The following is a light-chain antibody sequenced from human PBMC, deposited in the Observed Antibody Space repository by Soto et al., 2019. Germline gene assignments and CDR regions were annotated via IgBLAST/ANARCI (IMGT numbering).Light chain of an antibody. CDR3: SSYAGGFVV. CDR2: NVS. V-gene: IGLV2-14*01. Sequence: QSALTQPASVSGSPGQSITISCTGTGSDIGAHTYVSWFQQHPGKVPKVIIYNVSTRPSGISDRFSGSKSGNTASLTISGLQAEDEADYYCSSYAGGFVVFGGGTQLTVL. CDR1: GSDIGAHTY. J-gene: IGLJ2*01.